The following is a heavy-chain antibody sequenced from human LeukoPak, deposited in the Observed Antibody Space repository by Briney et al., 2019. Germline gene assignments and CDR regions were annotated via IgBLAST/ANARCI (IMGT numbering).Heavy chain of an antibody. J-gene: IGHJ3*02. CDR2: ISAYNGNT. D-gene: IGHD3-22*01. CDR1: GYTFTSYY. Sequence: ASVKVSCKASGYTFTSYYMHWVRQAPGQGLEWMGWISAYNGNTNYAQKLQGRVTMTTDTSTSTAYMELRSLRSDDTAVYYCARVRGKITMIVVAPDAFDIWGQGTMVTVSS. CDR3: ARVRGKITMIVVAPDAFDI. V-gene: IGHV1-18*04.